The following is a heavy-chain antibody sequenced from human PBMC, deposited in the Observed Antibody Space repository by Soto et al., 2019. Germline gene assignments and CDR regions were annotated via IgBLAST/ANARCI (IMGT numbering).Heavy chain of an antibody. CDR1: GYSFTDYH. D-gene: IGHD2-8*01. Sequence: GASSEGPCKASGYSFTDYHIHWVRQAPGQGLEWLGRINPKSGGTSTAQKFQGWVTMTRDRSISTVYMELTRLRSGDTAVYFCARGHSTDCSNGVCSFFYNHEMDVWGQGTTVTVSS. CDR3: ARGHSTDCSNGVCSFFYNHEMDV. J-gene: IGHJ6*02. CDR2: INPKSGGT. V-gene: IGHV1-2*04.